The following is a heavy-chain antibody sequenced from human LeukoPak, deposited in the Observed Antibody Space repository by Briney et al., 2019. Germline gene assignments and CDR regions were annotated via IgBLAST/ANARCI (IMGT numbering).Heavy chain of an antibody. CDR3: ARDVTMIPDAFDI. J-gene: IGHJ3*02. V-gene: IGHV3-21*01. D-gene: IGHD3-22*01. Sequence: GGSLRLSCAASGFTFSSYSMNWVRQAPGKGLEWVSSISSSYIYYADSVKGRFTISRDNAKNSLYLQMNSLRAEDTAVYYCARDVTMIPDAFDIWGQGTMVTVSS. CDR2: ISSSYI. CDR1: GFTFSSYS.